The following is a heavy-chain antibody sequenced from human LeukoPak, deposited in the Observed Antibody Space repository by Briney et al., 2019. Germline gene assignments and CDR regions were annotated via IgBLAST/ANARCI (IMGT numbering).Heavy chain of an antibody. D-gene: IGHD5-24*01. CDR2: VHSSGGA. CDR3: ARRRDDYRKGNYFDY. Sequence: SETLSLTCTVSGGSISSGDYYWSWIRQPPGQGLEWIGYVHSSGGANYNPSLNSRVTMSVDTSKDRLSLRLSSVTAADTAVYYCARRRDDYRKGNYFDYWGQGTLVTVSS. CDR1: GGSISSGDYY. V-gene: IGHV4-61*08. J-gene: IGHJ4*02.